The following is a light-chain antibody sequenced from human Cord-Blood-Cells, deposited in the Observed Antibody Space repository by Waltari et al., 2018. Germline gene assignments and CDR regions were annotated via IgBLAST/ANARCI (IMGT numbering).Light chain of an antibody. CDR2: SNK. J-gene: IGLJ2*01. Sequence: QSVLTKPPSASGTPGQRVTISCSGSSANTGSNTGNWYQQLPGQAPKLLIYSNKQRPSGVPDRFSGSKSGTSASLAISGLQSEDEADYYCAAWDDSLNVVFGGGTKLTVL. CDR3: AAWDDSLNVV. CDR1: SANTGSNT. V-gene: IGLV1-44*01.